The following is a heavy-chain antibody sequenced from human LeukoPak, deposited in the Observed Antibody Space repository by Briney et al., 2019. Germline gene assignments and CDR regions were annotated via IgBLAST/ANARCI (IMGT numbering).Heavy chain of an antibody. D-gene: IGHD2-15*01. CDR1: GGTFSSYA. CDR2: IIPIFGTA. CDR3: ARDLFGVVVAATNWFDP. J-gene: IGHJ5*02. V-gene: IGHV1-69*05. Sequence: SSVKVSCKASGGTFSSYAISWVRQAPGQGLEWMGRIIPIFGTANYAQKFQGRVTITTDEPTSTAYMELSSLRSEDAAVYYCARDLFGVVVAATNWFDPWGQGTLVTVSS.